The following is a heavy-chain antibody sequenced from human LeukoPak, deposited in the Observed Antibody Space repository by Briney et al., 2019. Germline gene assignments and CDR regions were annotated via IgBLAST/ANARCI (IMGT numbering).Heavy chain of an antibody. CDR3: ARYCTFRTCSGTKFDY. Sequence: GGSLRLSCRASEMTFSSYWISWVLQAPGKGLEWVANIKPDGSEKYYLDSVKGRFTFSRDNAKNSLYLQMNSLRAEDTAVYFCARYCTFRTCSGTKFDYWGQGTLVTVSS. CDR1: EMTFSSYW. J-gene: IGHJ4*02. V-gene: IGHV3-7*01. CDR2: IKPDGSEK. D-gene: IGHD1-1*01.